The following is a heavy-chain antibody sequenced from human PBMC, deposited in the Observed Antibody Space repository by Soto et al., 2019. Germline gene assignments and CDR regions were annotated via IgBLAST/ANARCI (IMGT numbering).Heavy chain of an antibody. J-gene: IGHJ6*02. D-gene: IGHD5-18*01. CDR3: TRWLGYSAGSDV. Sequence: QVQLVQSGAEVKRPGASVTVSCKASGYRFTNDDISWVRRATGHGLEWMGWMSPKTGNTGFAQKFQGRVTMTRNTSITTAYMELTRLRSDDTAVYYCTRWLGYSAGSDVWGQGTTVSVSS. CDR1: GYRFTNDD. V-gene: IGHV1-8*02. CDR2: MSPKTGNT.